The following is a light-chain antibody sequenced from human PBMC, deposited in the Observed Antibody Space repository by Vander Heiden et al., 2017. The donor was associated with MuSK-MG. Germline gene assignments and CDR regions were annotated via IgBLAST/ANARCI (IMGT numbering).Light chain of an antibody. CDR1: QLIGRH. J-gene: IGKJ4*01. CDR3: QQSYRTPRT. CDR2: GAS. V-gene: IGKV1-39*01. Sequence: DTQMTQSPSSLSASVGDRVTIICRASQLIGRHLNWYQQKPGKAPELLISGASSLQSGVPSRFTGSGSGTDFTLTISNLQPEDFATYYCQQSYRTPRTFGGGTKVEIK.